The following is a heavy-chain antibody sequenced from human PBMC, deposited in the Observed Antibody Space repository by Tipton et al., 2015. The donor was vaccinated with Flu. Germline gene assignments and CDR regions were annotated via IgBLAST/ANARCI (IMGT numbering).Heavy chain of an antibody. CDR1: GFSFEDYA. CDR2: IYSGGST. J-gene: IGHJ4*02. CDR3: AVGYTPYYFDY. Sequence: SLRLSCVASGFSFEDYAMYWVRQSPGKGLEWVSVIYSGGSTYYADSVKGRFTISRDNSKNTLYLQMNSLRAEDTAVYYCAVGYTPYYFDYWGQGTLVTVSS. V-gene: IGHV3-53*01. D-gene: IGHD6-13*01.